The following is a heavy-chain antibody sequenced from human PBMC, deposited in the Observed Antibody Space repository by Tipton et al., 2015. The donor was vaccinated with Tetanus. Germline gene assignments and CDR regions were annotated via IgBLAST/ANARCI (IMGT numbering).Heavy chain of an antibody. Sequence: TLSLTCTVSGGSMSTYYWSWIRQPPGKGLEWIGYVYYTGSTDYNPSLKSRVTISVDTSKSQFSLRLTSVTAADTAVYYCARDPAVLRFLEWLPDWYFALWGRGTLVTVSS. V-gene: IGHV4-59*01. J-gene: IGHJ2*01. CDR2: VYYTGST. CDR1: GGSMSTYY. CDR3: ARDPAVLRFLEWLPDWYFAL. D-gene: IGHD3-3*01.